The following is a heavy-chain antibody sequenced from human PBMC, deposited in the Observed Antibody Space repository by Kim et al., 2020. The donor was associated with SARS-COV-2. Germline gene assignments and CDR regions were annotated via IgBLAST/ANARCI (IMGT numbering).Heavy chain of an antibody. CDR3: AKDIQDIVVVPAAITGYYYGMDV. CDR1: GFTFDDYA. D-gene: IGHD2-2*02. CDR2: ISWNSGSI. J-gene: IGHJ6*02. Sequence: LSLTCAASGFTFDDYAMHWVRQAPGKGLEWVSGISWNSGSIGYADSVKGRFTISRDNAKNSLYLQMNSLRAEDTALYYCAKDIQDIVVVPAAITGYYYGMDVWGQGTTVTVSS. V-gene: IGHV3-9*01.